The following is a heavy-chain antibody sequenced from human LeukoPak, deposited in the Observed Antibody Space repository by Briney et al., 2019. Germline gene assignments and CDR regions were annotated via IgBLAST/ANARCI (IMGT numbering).Heavy chain of an antibody. CDR1: GGSFSGYY. CDR3: ARVDSSGWYELDY. J-gene: IGHJ4*02. V-gene: IGHV4-34*01. Sequence: SETLSLTCAVYGGSFSGYYWSWIRQPPGKGLEWIGEVNHSGSTNYNPSLKSRVTISVDTSKNQFSLKLSSVTAADTAVYYCARVDSSGWYELDYWGQGTLVTVSS. D-gene: IGHD6-19*01. CDR2: VNHSGST.